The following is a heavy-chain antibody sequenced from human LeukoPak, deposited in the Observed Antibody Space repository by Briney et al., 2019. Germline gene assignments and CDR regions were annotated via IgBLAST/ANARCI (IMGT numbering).Heavy chain of an antibody. D-gene: IGHD3-22*01. J-gene: IGHJ4*02. V-gene: IGHV3-48*02. CDR1: GFTFSSYS. CDR3: LARYDSSGYYSHYFDY. Sequence: PGGSLRLSCAASGFTFSSYSMTWVRQAPGKGLEWVSYISSSSSTIYYADSVKGRFTISRDNAKNSLYLQMNSLRDEDTAVYYCLARYDSSGYYSHYFDYWGQGTLVTVSS. CDR2: ISSSSSTI.